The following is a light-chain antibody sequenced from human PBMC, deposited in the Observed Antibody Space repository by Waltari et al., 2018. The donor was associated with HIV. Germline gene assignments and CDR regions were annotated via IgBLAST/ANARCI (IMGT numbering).Light chain of an antibody. CDR3: SSYAGSNNLWV. J-gene: IGLJ3*02. Sequence: QSALTQPPSASGSPGQSVSISCTGTSSDVGGYNFVSWYQQHPGKAPKLMIYEVSKRPSGVPDRFSGSKSCNTASLTVSWLQAEDEADYYCSSYAGSNNLWVFGGGTKLTVL. V-gene: IGLV2-8*01. CDR2: EVS. CDR1: SSDVGGYNF.